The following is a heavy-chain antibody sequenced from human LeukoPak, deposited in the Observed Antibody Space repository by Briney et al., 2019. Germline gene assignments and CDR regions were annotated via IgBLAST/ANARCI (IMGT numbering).Heavy chain of an antibody. CDR3: AKSLIRFYSGYDCDY. CDR2: ISGSGGST. J-gene: IGHJ4*02. CDR1: GFTFSSYA. Sequence: GGSLRLSCAASGFTFSSYAMSWVRQAPGKGLEWVSAISGSGGSTYYADSVKGRFTISRDNSKNTLYLQMNSLRAEDTAVYYCAKSLIRFYSGYDCDYWGQGTLVTVSS. V-gene: IGHV3-23*01. D-gene: IGHD5-12*01.